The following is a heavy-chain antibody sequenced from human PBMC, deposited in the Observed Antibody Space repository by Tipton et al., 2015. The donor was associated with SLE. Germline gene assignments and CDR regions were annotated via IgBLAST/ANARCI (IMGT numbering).Heavy chain of an antibody. D-gene: IGHD2-8*01. V-gene: IGHV6-1*01. CDR1: GDSVSRNSAA. J-gene: IGHJ2*01. CDR3: ARGTSSHAWHLDL. CDR2: TYYRSKWSN. Sequence: GLVKPSQTLSLTCGISGDSVSRNSAAWNWLRQSPSRGLEWLGRTYYRSKWSNEYAVSVKSRITIKPDTSKNQFSLQLSSMTAADTAMYYCARGTSSHAWHLDLWGRGTQVTVSS.